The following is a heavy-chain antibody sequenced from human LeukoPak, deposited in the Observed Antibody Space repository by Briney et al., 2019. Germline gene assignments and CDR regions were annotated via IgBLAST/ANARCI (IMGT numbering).Heavy chain of an antibody. Sequence: SETLSLTCTVSGGSIGSYYWSWIRQPPGKGLEWIGEINHSGSTNYNPSLKSRVTISVDTSKNQFSLKLSSVTAADTAVYYCARETPRAATAVDYWGQGTLVTVSS. V-gene: IGHV4-34*01. CDR1: GGSIGSYY. J-gene: IGHJ4*02. CDR3: ARETPRAATAVDY. CDR2: INHSGST. D-gene: IGHD2-21*02.